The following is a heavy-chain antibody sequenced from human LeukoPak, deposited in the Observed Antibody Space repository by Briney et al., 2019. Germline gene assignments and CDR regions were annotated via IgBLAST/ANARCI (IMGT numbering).Heavy chain of an antibody. Sequence: PGGSLRLSCAASGFTFSSYAMSWVRQAPGKGLEWVSAISGSGGSTYYADSVKGRFTISRDNSKNTLYLRMNSLRAEDTAVYYCAKDRGGLKVVVAATALDYWGQGTLVTVSS. J-gene: IGHJ4*02. D-gene: IGHD2-15*01. CDR2: ISGSGGST. CDR3: AKDRGGLKVVVAATALDY. V-gene: IGHV3-23*01. CDR1: GFTFSSYA.